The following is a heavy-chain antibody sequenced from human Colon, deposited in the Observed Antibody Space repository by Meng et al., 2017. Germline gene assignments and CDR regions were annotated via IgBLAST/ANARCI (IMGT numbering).Heavy chain of an antibody. V-gene: IGHV4-4*02. J-gene: IGHJ4*02. CDR3: ARRNTRNSGGGNNY. Sequence: QWRRREWGPGLGKPWGTLSLTCAVSGGSISSNYWWTRVRQPPGKGLEWIGEINHSGSTSYVPSLKSRITISVDKSNNLLSLKLNSVTAADTAMYYCARRNTRNSGGGNNYWGQGTLVTVSS. CDR2: INHSGST. CDR1: GGSISSNYW. D-gene: IGHD3-10*01.